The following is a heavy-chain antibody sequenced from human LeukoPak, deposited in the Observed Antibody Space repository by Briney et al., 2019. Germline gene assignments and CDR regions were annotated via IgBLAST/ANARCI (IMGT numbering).Heavy chain of an antibody. CDR3: AKVAVPAAIPEYFQH. J-gene: IGHJ1*01. D-gene: IGHD2-2*02. Sequence: PSETLSLTCTVSGGSISNSNYYWGWIRQPPGKGLEWVSAISGSGGSTYYADSVKGRFTISRDNSKNTLYLQMNSLRAEDTAVYYCAKVAVPAAIPEYFQHWGQGTLVTVSS. CDR1: GGSISNSNYY. V-gene: IGHV3-23*01. CDR2: ISGSGGST.